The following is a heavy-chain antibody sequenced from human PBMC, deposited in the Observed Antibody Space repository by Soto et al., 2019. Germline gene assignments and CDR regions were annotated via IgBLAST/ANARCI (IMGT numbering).Heavy chain of an antibody. V-gene: IGHV4-59*08. CDR1: GGSISNYY. D-gene: IGHD3-3*01. CDR2: IHYSGNT. Sequence: PSETLSLTCTVSGGSISNYYWSWIRQPPGKGLEWIGYIHYSGNTKYNPSLKSRVTISADTSKDLFSLKLTSVTAADTAVYYCARGHYDFWSGYFATIDYWGQGTLVTVSS. CDR3: ARGHYDFWSGYFATIDY. J-gene: IGHJ4*02.